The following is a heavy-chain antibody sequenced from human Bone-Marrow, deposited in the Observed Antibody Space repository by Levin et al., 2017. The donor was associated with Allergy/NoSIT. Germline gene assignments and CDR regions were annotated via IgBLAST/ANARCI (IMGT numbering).Heavy chain of an antibody. D-gene: IGHD2-21*02. J-gene: IGHJ4*02. V-gene: IGHV3-15*01. CDR3: ASGVGTSDFDY. Sequence: GGSLRLSCAASGFSFKKAWMTWVRQAPGKGLEWVGRVKGKNDGGTTDYAAAVKDRFFISRDDSKNTAYLQMNSLNTDDTAVYYCASGVGTSDFDYWGQGTLVTVSS. CDR1: GFSFKKAW. CDR2: VKGKNDGGTT.